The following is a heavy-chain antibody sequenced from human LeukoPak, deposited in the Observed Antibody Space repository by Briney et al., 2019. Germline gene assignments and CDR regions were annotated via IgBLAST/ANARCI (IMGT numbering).Heavy chain of an antibody. CDR1: GGSFSCYN. J-gene: IGHJ6*04. D-gene: IGHD3-10*01. V-gene: IGHV4-34*01. CDR3: ARHVASMVRGPSYPAHLDV. CDR2: INHSGST. Sequence: SETLSLTCAVYGGSFSCYNWSWIRQPPGKGLEWIGEINHSGSTNYNPSLKSRVTISVDTSKNQFSLKLSSVTAADTAVYYCARHVASMVRGPSYPAHLDVWGKGTTVTISS.